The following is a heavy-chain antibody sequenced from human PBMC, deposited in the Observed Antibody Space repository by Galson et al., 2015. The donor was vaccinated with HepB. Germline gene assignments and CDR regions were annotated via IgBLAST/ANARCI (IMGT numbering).Heavy chain of an antibody. CDR3: AKDAPDQEEVPAPGAFDI. V-gene: IGHV3-23*01. CDR2: ISGSGGST. D-gene: IGHD2-2*01. CDR1: GFTFSSYA. J-gene: IGHJ3*02. Sequence: SLRLSCAASGFTFSSYAMSWVRQAPGKGLEWVSAISGSGGSTYYADSVKGRFTISRDNSKNTLYLQMNSLRAEDTAVYYCAKDAPDQEEVPAPGAFDIWGQGTMVTVSS.